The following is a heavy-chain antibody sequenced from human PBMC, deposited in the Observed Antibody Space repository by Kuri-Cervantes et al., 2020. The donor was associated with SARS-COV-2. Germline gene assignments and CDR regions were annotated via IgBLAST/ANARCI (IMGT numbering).Heavy chain of an antibody. D-gene: IGHD3-3*01. Sequence: LRLSCTVSGDSMNSGDFYWTWIRQPPGKGLEWIGYIHHSGSTYYNPSLKSRVTISVDTSKNQFSLKLSSVTAADTAVYYCARSAFGATYYDFWSGFDYWGQGTLVTVSS. J-gene: IGHJ4*02. CDR1: GDSMNSGDFY. CDR3: ARSAFGATYYDFWSGFDY. CDR2: IHHSGST. V-gene: IGHV4-30-4*01.